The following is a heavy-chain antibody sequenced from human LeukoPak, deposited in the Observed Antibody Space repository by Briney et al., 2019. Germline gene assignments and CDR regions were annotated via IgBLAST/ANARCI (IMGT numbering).Heavy chain of an antibody. CDR3: ASANSITMIVVE. V-gene: IGHV4-34*01. CDR2: INHSGST. D-gene: IGHD3-22*01. CDR1: GGSFSGYY. J-gene: IGHJ4*02. Sequence: PSETLSLTCAVYGGSFSGYYWSWIRQPPGKGLEWIGEINHSGSTNYNPSLKSRVTISVDTSKNQFSLKLSSVTAADTAVYYCASANSITMIVVEWGQGTLVTVSS.